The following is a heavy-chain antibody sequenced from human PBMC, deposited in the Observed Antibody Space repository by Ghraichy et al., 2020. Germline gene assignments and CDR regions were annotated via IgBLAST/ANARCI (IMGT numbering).Heavy chain of an antibody. CDR2: INSDGSST. Sequence: GESLNISCAASGFTFSSYWMHWVRQAPGKGLVWVSRINSDGSSTSYADSVKGRFTISRDNAKNTLYLQMNSLRAEDTAVYYCARDYYDSSGHQVFDYWGQGTLVTVSS. CDR3: ARDYYDSSGHQVFDY. V-gene: IGHV3-74*01. D-gene: IGHD3-22*01. J-gene: IGHJ4*02. CDR1: GFTFSSYW.